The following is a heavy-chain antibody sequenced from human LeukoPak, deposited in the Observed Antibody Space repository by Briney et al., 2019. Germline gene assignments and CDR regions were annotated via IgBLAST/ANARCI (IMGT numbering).Heavy chain of an antibody. V-gene: IGHV3-23*01. CDR1: GFTFSSYA. Sequence: GGSLRLSCAASGFTFSSYAMSWVLQAPGKGLEWVSAISGSGGSTYYADSVKGRFTISRDNSKNTLYLQMNSLRAEDTAVYYCAKAWSVELSPLYWGQGTLVTVSS. D-gene: IGHD5-24*01. CDR2: ISGSGGST. CDR3: AKAWSVELSPLY. J-gene: IGHJ4*02.